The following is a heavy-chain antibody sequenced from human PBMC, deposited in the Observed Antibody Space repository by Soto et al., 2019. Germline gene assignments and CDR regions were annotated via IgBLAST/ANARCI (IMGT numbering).Heavy chain of an antibody. CDR2: IVVGSAKT. Sequence: QMQLVQPGPEVKKPGPSVKVSCKASGFTFTSSSMQWVRQARGQRLEWIGWIVVGSAKTNYAQKFPERVTITRDMSTSTGYMDLGSLRSEDTAVYYCASAAIPGNDVFDIWGQGTMVTVSS. J-gene: IGHJ3*02. D-gene: IGHD2-2*01. CDR3: ASAAIPGNDVFDI. V-gene: IGHV1-58*02. CDR1: GFTFTSSS.